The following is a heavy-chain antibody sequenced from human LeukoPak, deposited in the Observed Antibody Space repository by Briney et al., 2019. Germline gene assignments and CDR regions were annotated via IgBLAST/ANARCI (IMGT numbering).Heavy chain of an antibody. D-gene: IGHD3-10*01. Sequence: GGPLRLSCAASGFPFSSYWMSWVRQAPGKGLEWVANIKQDGSEKYYVDSVKGRFTISRDNAKISLYLQMSSLRAEDTAVYYRARDPLTMVRGVPDYWGQGTLVTVSS. J-gene: IGHJ4*02. CDR2: IKQDGSEK. V-gene: IGHV3-7*03. CDR3: ARDPLTMVRGVPDY. CDR1: GFPFSSYW.